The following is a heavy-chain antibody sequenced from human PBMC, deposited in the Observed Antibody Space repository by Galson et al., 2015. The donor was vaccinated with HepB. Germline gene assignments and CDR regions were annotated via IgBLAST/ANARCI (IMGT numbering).Heavy chain of an antibody. J-gene: IGHJ4*02. V-gene: IGHV3-30*18. D-gene: IGHD3-10*01. CDR2: ISYDGSNK. CDR3: AKDDRELLLLWFGEENFDY. CDR1: GFTFSSYG. Sequence: SLRLSCAASGFTFSSYGMHWVRQAPGKGLEWVAVISYDGSNKYYADSVKGRFTISRDNSKNTLYLQMNSLRAEDTAVYYCAKDDRELLLLWFGEENFDYWGQGTLVTVSS.